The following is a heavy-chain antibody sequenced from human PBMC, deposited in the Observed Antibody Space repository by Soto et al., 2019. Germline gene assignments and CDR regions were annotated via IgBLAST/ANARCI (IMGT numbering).Heavy chain of an antibody. CDR3: ARHLIVGSATSKFYYGMDV. CDR1: GGSFSGYY. J-gene: IGHJ6*02. D-gene: IGHD1-26*01. CDR2: VNHGGTS. V-gene: IGHV4-34*01. Sequence: SETLSLTCAVHGGSFSGYYWDWIRQPPGKGLEWIGEVNHGGTSNYNPSLKSRAIISVDTSKNQFSLKLNSVTAADTAVYYCARHLIVGSATSKFYYGMDVWGQGTTVTVSS.